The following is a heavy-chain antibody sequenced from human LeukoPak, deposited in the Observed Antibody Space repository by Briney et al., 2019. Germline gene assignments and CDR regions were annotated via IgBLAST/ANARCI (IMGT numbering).Heavy chain of an antibody. CDR3: ARGKYSYGY. Sequence: SETLSLTCAVYGGSFSGYYWSWIRQPPGKGLGWIGEINHSGSTNYNPSLKSRVTISVDTSKNQFSLKLSSVTAADTAVYYCARGKYSYGYWGQGTLVTVSS. J-gene: IGHJ4*02. CDR1: GGSFSGYY. V-gene: IGHV4-34*01. CDR2: INHSGST. D-gene: IGHD5-18*01.